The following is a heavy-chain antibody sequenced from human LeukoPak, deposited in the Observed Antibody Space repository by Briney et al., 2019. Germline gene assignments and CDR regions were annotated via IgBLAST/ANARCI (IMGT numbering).Heavy chain of an antibody. V-gene: IGHV3-21*01. J-gene: IGHJ4*02. CDR2: ISSSSSYI. CDR3: ARGTFWSGYPPFDY. CDR1: GFTFSSYS. Sequence: PGGSLRLSCAASGFTFSSYSMNWVRQAPGKGLEWVSSISSSSSYIYYADSVKGRFTISRDNAKNSLYLQMNSLRAEDTAVYYCARGTFWSGYPPFDYWGQGTLVTVSS. D-gene: IGHD3-3*01.